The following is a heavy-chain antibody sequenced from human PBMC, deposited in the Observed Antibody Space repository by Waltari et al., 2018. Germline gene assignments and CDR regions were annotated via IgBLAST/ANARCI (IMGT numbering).Heavy chain of an antibody. V-gene: IGHV1-2*02. Sequence: QVQLVQSGAEVKKPGASVKVSCKASGYSFTDHYIHWVRQAPGQGLEWMGWINPNNGDTIYAQKFQGRVTMTRDTSISTAYMELSGLRSDDTAMFYCARVNNYYDSIGRDWFDPWGQGTLVTVSS. J-gene: IGHJ5*02. D-gene: IGHD3-22*01. CDR3: ARVNNYYDSIGRDWFDP. CDR2: INPNNGDT. CDR1: GYSFTDHY.